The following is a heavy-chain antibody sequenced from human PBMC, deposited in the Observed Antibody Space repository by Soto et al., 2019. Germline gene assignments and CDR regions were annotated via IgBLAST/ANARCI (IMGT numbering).Heavy chain of an antibody. CDR2: ISAYNGNT. CDR3: ARDLVDIVATTERYFDY. J-gene: IGHJ4*02. Sequence: QVQLVQSGAEVKKPGASVKVSCKASGYTFTSYGISWVRQAPGQGLEWMGWISAYNGNTNYAQKLQGRVTMTTDTSTSTAYMELSSLRSDDTAVYYCARDLVDIVATTERYFDYWGQGTLVTVSS. V-gene: IGHV1-18*01. D-gene: IGHD5-12*01. CDR1: GYTFTSYG.